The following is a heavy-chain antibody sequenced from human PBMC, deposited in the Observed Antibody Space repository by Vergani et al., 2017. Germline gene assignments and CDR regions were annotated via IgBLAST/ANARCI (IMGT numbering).Heavy chain of an antibody. V-gene: IGHV3-13*01. D-gene: IGHD3-22*01. CDR3: ARATYYDSSGYFDY. J-gene: IGHJ4*02. CDR1: GFTFSSYD. Sequence: EVQLVESGGGLVQPGGSLRLSCAASGFTFSSYDMHWVRQATGKGLEWVSAIGTAGDTYYPGSVKGRFTISRENAKNSLYLQMNSLRAGDTAVYYCARATYYDSSGYFDYWGQGTLVTVSS. CDR2: IGTAGDT.